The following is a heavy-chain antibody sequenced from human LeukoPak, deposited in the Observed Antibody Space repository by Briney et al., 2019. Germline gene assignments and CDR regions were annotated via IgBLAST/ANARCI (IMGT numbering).Heavy chain of an antibody. J-gene: IGHJ5*02. D-gene: IGHD3-10*01. V-gene: IGHV4-39*07. CDR1: GGSISSSSYY. Sequence: PSETLSLTCTVSGGSISSSSYYWGWIRQPPGKGLEWIGSIYYSGSTYYNPSLKSRVTISVDTSKNQFSLKLSSVTAADTAVYYCARDPHYYGSGSNWFDPWGQGTLVTVSS. CDR2: IYYSGST. CDR3: ARDPHYYGSGSNWFDP.